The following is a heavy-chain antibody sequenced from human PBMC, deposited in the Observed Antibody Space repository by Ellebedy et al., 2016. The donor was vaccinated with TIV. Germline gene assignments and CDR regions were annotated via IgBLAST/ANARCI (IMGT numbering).Heavy chain of an antibody. CDR2: IWYDGSNK. V-gene: IGHV3-33*06. CDR1: GFTFRSYG. CDR3: AKDSTEYSSSLGYWSFDD. Sequence: GESLKISCAASGFTFRSYGIHWVRQAPGKGLEWVAVIWYDGSNKYYSESVKGRFTISRDNSKNTLYLQTNSLRAEDTAVYYCAKDSTEYSSSLGYWSFDDWGQGTLVTVSS. J-gene: IGHJ4*02. D-gene: IGHD6-6*01.